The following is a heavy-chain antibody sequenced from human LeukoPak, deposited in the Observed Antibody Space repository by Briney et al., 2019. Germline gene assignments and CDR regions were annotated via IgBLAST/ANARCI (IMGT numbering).Heavy chain of an antibody. D-gene: IGHD2-8*01. V-gene: IGHV1-46*01. J-gene: IGHJ4*02. CDR2: IYPGGGST. CDR3: ARDNDFDY. CDR1: GYTFTGYD. Sequence: ASVKVSCKASGYTFTGYDMHWGRQAPGQGLEWMGIIYPGGGSTSYAQKFQGRVTMTRDMSTSTVYMELSSLRAEDTAVYYCARDNDFDYWGQGTLVTVSS.